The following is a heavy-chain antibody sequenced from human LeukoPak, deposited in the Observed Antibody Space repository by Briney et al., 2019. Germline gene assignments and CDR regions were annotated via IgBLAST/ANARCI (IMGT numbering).Heavy chain of an antibody. CDR2: INPDSGGT. V-gene: IGHV1-2*02. D-gene: IGHD4-17*01. CDR1: GYTFTGYY. J-gene: IGHJ4*02. CDR3: AKAHLTTLTTSFDY. Sequence: ASVKVSCKASGYTFTGYYMHWVRQAPGQGLEWMGWINPDSGGTNNAQKFQGRVTMTRDTSISTAYMELSRLRSDDTAVYYCAKAHLTTLTTSFDYWGQGTLVTVSS.